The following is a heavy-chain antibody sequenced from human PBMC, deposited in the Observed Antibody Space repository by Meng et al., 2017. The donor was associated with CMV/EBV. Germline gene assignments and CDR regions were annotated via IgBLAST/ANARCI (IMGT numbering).Heavy chain of an antibody. CDR1: GGSISSYY. V-gene: IGHV4-59*01. Sequence: ESLKISCTVSGGSISSYYWSWIRQPPGKGLEWIGYIYYSGSTNYNPSLKSRVTISVDTSKNQFSLKLSPVTAADTAVYYCARQWLLSHFDYWGQGTLVTVSS. D-gene: IGHD3-3*01. CDR2: IYYSGST. CDR3: ARQWLLSHFDY. J-gene: IGHJ4*02.